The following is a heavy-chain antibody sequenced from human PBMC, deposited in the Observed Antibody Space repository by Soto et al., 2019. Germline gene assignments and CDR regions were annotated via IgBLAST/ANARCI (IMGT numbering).Heavy chain of an antibody. V-gene: IGHV1-18*01. Sequence: QVQLVQSGAEVKKPGASVKVSCKASGYTFTSYGISWVRQAPGQGLEWMGWISAYNGNTNNAQKLQRRVTLTTDTSTSTAYIQLRSLRADDTAVYYCARDRLWFGELSVGGGWFDPWGQGTLVTVSS. CDR2: ISAYNGNT. J-gene: IGHJ5*02. D-gene: IGHD3-10*01. CDR1: GYTFTSYG. CDR3: ARDRLWFGELSVGGGWFDP.